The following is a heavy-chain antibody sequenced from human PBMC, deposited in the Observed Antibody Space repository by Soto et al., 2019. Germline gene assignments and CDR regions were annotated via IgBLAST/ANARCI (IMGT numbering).Heavy chain of an antibody. CDR2: IYYSGST. CDR1: GGSISSSSYY. Sequence: QLQLQESGPGLVKPSETLSLTCTVSGGSISSSSYYWGWIRQPPGKGLEWIGSIYYSGSTYYNPSLKSRVTISADTSTNQCPLKLSSVTAADTAVYYCARLLWFAEPRDDWGQGTLVTVSS. V-gene: IGHV4-39*01. CDR3: ARLLWFAEPRDD. D-gene: IGHD3-10*01. J-gene: IGHJ4*02.